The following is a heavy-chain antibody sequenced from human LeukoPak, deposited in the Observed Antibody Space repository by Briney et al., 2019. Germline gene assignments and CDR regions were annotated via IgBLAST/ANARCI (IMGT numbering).Heavy chain of an antibody. CDR1: GYTFTSYG. CDR3: ARETIVVVPAAMYHWFDP. J-gene: IGHJ5*02. CDR2: INPNSGGT. Sequence: ASVKVSCKASGYTFTSYGISWVRQAPGQGLEWMGWINPNSGGTNYAQKFQGRVTMTRDTSISTAYMELSRLRSDDTAVYYCARETIVVVPAAMYHWFDPWGQGTLVTVSS. V-gene: IGHV1-2*02. D-gene: IGHD2-2*01.